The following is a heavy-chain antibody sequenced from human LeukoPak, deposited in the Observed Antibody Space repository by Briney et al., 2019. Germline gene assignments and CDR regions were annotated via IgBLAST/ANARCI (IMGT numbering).Heavy chain of an antibody. D-gene: IGHD2-15*01. J-gene: IGHJ6*03. CDR1: GYTFTSFY. CDR2: INPNSGGT. V-gene: IGHV1-2*02. CDR3: ARGVVAATFYYYMDV. Sequence: ASVKVSCKASGYTFTSFYMHWVRQAPEQGLEWMGWINPNSGGTNYAQKFQGRVTMTRDTSISTAYMELSSLTSDDTAVYYCARGVVAATFYYYMDVWGKGTTVTVSS.